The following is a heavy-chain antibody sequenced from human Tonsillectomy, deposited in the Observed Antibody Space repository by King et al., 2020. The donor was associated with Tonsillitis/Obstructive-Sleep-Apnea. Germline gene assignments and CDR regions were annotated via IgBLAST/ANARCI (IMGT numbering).Heavy chain of an antibody. Sequence: QLVQSGAEVKKPGESLRISCKGSGYSFTSYWISWVRQMPGKGLEWMGRIDPSDSYIDYSPSFQGHVTISADKSISTAYLQWSSLKASDTAMYYGAGAGGYYSGMDVWGHGTTVTVSS. CDR2: IDPSDSYI. J-gene: IGHJ6*02. CDR3: AGAGGYYSGMDV. V-gene: IGHV5-10-1*03. CDR1: GYSFTSYW. D-gene: IGHD3-10*01.